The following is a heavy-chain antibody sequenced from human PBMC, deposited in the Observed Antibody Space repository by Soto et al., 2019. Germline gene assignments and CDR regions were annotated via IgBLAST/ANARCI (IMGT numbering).Heavy chain of an antibody. Sequence: PGGSLRLSCAASGFTFSSYDMHWVRQATGKGLEWVPAIGTAGDTYYPGSVKGRFTISRENAKNSLYLQMNSLRAEDTAVYYCARDRRGWYEGGAFDIWGQGTMVTVSS. D-gene: IGHD6-19*01. J-gene: IGHJ3*02. V-gene: IGHV3-13*01. CDR3: ARDRRGWYEGGAFDI. CDR1: GFTFSSYD. CDR2: IGTAGDT.